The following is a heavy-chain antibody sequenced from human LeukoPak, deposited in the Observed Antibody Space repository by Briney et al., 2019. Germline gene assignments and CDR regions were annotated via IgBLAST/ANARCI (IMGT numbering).Heavy chain of an antibody. V-gene: IGHV3-30*02. Sequence: PGGSLRLSCAASGFTFSSYGMHWVRQALGKGLEWVAFIRYDGSNKYYADSVKGRFTISRDNSKNTLYLQMNSLRAEDTAVYYCAKDHRAYCGGDCVDFDYWGQGTLVTVSS. CDR2: IRYDGSNK. CDR3: AKDHRAYCGGDCVDFDY. D-gene: IGHD2-21*02. CDR1: GFTFSSYG. J-gene: IGHJ4*02.